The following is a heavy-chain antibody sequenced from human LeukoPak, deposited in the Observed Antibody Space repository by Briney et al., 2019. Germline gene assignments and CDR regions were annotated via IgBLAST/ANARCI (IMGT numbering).Heavy chain of an antibody. CDR2: ISHDGRDT. CDR3: ARVGRVSIYPSYMDV. Sequence: PGGSLRLSCGASGFTFSTFPMHWVRQAPDKRLEWVAVISHDGRDTYYADSVKGRFTISRDNSKNTIYLQMNSLSPEDTAVVYCARVGRVSIYPSYMDVWGKGTTVTVSS. V-gene: IGHV3-30*04. J-gene: IGHJ6*04. CDR1: GFTFSTFP. D-gene: IGHD2-2*01.